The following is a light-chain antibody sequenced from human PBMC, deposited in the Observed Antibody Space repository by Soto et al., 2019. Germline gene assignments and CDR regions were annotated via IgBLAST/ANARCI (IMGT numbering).Light chain of an antibody. CDR1: QDSRNA. J-gene: IGKJ1*01. Sequence: AIQMTQSPSSLSASVGDRVTITCRTSQDSRNALGWFQQKPGKAPKLLIYAASTLKSGVPSRFSGSASGTDFTLTISGLQPEDFATYYCLQDYNYIWTFGQGTRVEI. CDR3: LQDYNYIWT. V-gene: IGKV1-6*01. CDR2: AAS.